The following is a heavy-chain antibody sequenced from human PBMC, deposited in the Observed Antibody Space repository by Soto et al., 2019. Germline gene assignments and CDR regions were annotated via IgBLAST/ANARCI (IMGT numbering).Heavy chain of an antibody. J-gene: IGHJ4*02. Sequence: GASVKVSCKASGYTFTSYGISWVRQAPGQGLEWMGWISAYNGNTNHAQKLQGRVTMTTDTSTSTAYMELRSLRSDDTAVYYCARARGSLRFLEWHYYFDYWGQGTLVTVSS. CDR2: ISAYNGNT. V-gene: IGHV1-18*01. D-gene: IGHD3-3*01. CDR3: ARARGSLRFLEWHYYFDY. CDR1: GYTFTSYG.